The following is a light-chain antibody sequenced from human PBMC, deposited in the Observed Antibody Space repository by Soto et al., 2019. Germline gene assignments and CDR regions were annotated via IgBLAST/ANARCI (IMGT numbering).Light chain of an antibody. CDR3: SSYTTCSTYV. CDR1: SSDVGSYNR. J-gene: IGLJ1*01. V-gene: IGLV2-18*02. CDR2: DVS. Sequence: QSALTQPPSVSGSPGQSVAISCTGTSSDVGSYNRVSWYQQPPGTAPKLMIYDVSNRPSGVPDRFSGSKSGNTASLTISVLQAEDEADYYCSSYTTCSTYVFGTGTKVTV.